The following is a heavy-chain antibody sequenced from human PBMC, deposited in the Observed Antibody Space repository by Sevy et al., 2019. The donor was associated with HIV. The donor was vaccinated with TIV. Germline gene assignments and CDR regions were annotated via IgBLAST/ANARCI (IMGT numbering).Heavy chain of an antibody. V-gene: IGHV3-49*03. CDR3: TRDERDLDAFDI. CDR2: IRTTVNGGTA. J-gene: IGHJ3*02. CDR1: GFTFYNYA. Sequence: GGSLRLYCATSGFTFYNYAMSWFRQAPGKGLEWIGFIRTTVNGGTAEYAASVEGRFTISRYDSRSIAYLQMNNLKTEDTAVYYCTRDERDLDAFDIWGQGTMVTVSS.